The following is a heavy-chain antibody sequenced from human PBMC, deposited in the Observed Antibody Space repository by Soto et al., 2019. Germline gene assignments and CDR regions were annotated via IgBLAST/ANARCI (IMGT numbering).Heavy chain of an antibody. V-gene: IGHV4-34*01. CDR3: ARGHSTSGYDS. Sequence: SETLSLTCSVYGASFSVYYWSWIRHSPGKGLEWIGEIHHSGSTHYNPSLKSRLTFSIDESQSQFYMMLTSVTAADTALYFCARGHSTSGYDSWGQGSLVTVSS. J-gene: IGHJ4*02. CDR1: GASFSVYY. D-gene: IGHD6-6*01. CDR2: IHHSGST.